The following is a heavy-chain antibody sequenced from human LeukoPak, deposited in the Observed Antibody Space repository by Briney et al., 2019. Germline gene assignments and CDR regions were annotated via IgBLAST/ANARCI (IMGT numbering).Heavy chain of an antibody. CDR2: FYSSGSY. D-gene: IGHD6-13*01. J-gene: IGHJ6*02. Sequence: WETLSLTCTVSGGSISNYYWSWIRQPAGKGLEWIGRFYSSGSYNYNPSLKSRVTMSVDTSKNQFSLRLSSVTAADTAVYYCARLFPATGTPYYYIMDVWGQGATVTVSS. CDR3: ARLFPATGTPYYYIMDV. CDR1: GGSISNYY. V-gene: IGHV4-4*07.